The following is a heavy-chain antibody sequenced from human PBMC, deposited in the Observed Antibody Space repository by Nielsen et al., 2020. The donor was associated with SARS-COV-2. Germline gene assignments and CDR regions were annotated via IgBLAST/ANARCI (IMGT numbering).Heavy chain of an antibody. CDR1: GFTFSDYY. V-gene: IGHV3-11*05. CDR2: ISSSSSYT. J-gene: IGHJ4*02. Sequence: GESLKISCAASGFTFSDYYMSWIRQAPGKGLEWVSYISSSSSYTNYADSVKGRFTISRDNAKNSLYLQMNSLRAEDTAVYYCARAKGMAALGFRWDYWGQGTLVTVSS. CDR3: ARAKGMAALGFRWDY. D-gene: IGHD6-13*01.